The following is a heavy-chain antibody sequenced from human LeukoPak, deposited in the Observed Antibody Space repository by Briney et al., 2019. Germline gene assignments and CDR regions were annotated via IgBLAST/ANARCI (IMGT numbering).Heavy chain of an antibody. J-gene: IGHJ4*02. Sequence: GASVKVSCKASGYTFTSYGISWVRQAPGQGREWMGWISAYNGNTNYAQKLQGRVTMTTDTSTSTAYMVLRSLRSDDTAVYYCARDYPLYDILTGPPSDYWGQGTLVTVSS. D-gene: IGHD3-9*01. CDR2: ISAYNGNT. CDR3: ARDYPLYDILTGPPSDY. V-gene: IGHV1-18*01. CDR1: GYTFTSYG.